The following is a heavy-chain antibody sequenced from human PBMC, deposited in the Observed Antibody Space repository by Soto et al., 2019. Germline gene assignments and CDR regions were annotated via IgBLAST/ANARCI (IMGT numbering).Heavy chain of an antibody. D-gene: IGHD3-16*01. CDR3: AKDALIVGVIGGGWFDP. J-gene: IGHJ5*02. Sequence: GGSLRLSCAASGFTFSSYAMSWVRQAPGKGLEWVSAISGSGGSTYYADSVKGRFTISRDNSKNTLYLQMNSLRAEDTAVYYCAKDALIVGVIGGGWFDPWGQGTLVTVSS. CDR1: GFTFSSYA. V-gene: IGHV3-23*01. CDR2: ISGSGGST.